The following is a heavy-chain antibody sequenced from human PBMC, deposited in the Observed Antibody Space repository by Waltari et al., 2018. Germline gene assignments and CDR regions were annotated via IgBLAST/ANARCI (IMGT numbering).Heavy chain of an antibody. CDR3: ASPIVATRAPGPY. Sequence: QVQLVESGGGLVKPGGSLRLSCAASGFTFSDYYMSWIRQAPGKGLGGFSYISGGGVTIYYADSVKGRFTIARDNAKNALYLQRNSLRAEDTAVYYWASPIVATRAPGPYWGQGTLVTVSS. V-gene: IGHV3-11*01. CDR2: ISGGGVTI. CDR1: GFTFSDYY. D-gene: IGHD5-12*01. J-gene: IGHJ4*02.